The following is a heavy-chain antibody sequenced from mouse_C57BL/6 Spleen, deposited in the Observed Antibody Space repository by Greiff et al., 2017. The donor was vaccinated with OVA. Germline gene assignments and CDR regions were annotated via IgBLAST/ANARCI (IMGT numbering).Heavy chain of an antibody. CDR1: GFNIKDDY. CDR3: TTSSGYGRYFDY. V-gene: IGHV14-4*01. Sequence: VQLQQPGAELVRPGASVKLSCTASGFNIKDDYMHWVKQRPEQGLEWIGWIDPENGDTEYASKFQGKATITADTSSNTAYLQLSSLTSEDTAVYYCTTSSGYGRYFDYWGQGTTLTVSS. D-gene: IGHD3-2*02. J-gene: IGHJ2*01. CDR2: IDPENGDT.